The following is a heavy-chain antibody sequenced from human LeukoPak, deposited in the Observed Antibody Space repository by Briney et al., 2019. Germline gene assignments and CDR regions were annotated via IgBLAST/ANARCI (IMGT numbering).Heavy chain of an antibody. CDR2: INSDGSST. V-gene: IGHV3-74*01. Sequence: QPGGSLRLPCAASGFTFSSYWMHWVRQAPGKGLVWVSRINSDGSSTSYADSVKGRFTISRDNAKNTLYLQMNSLRAEDTAVYYCARESAVADVRFDYYYMDVWGKGTTVTVSS. J-gene: IGHJ6*03. CDR3: ARESAVADVRFDYYYMDV. CDR1: GFTFSSYW. D-gene: IGHD6-19*01.